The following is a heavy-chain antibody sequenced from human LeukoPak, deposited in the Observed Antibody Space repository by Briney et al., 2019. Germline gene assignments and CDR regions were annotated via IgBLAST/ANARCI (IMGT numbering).Heavy chain of an antibody. J-gene: IGHJ4*02. Sequence: GGSLRLSCVASGFTFSSYAMSWVRQAPGKGLEWVSAISGSGGSTYYADSVKGRFTISRDNSKNTLYLQMNSLRAEDTAVYYCAKKVKCSGGSCYTLFDYWGQGTLVTVSS. D-gene: IGHD2-15*01. CDR3: AKKVKCSGGSCYTLFDY. V-gene: IGHV3-23*01. CDR1: GFTFSSYA. CDR2: ISGSGGST.